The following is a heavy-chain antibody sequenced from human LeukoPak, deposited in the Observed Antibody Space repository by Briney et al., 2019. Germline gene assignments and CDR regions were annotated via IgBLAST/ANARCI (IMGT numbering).Heavy chain of an antibody. V-gene: IGHV3-74*01. CDR1: GFTFSSYW. CDR2: INSDGSIT. CDR3: ARAPEEYDFWSGYSRGPTFDP. D-gene: IGHD3-3*01. J-gene: IGHJ5*02. Sequence: LRLSCAASGFTFSSYWMHWVRQAPGKGLVRVSRINSDGSITRYADSVKGRFTISRDNAKNTLFLQMNSLRAEDTAVYYCARAPEEYDFWSGYSRGPTFDPWGQGTLVTVSS.